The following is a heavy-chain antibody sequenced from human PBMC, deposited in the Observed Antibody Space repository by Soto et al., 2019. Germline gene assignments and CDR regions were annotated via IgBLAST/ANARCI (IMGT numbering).Heavy chain of an antibody. CDR1: GYRFTSHW. Sequence: GESLKISCKGSGYRFTSHWISWLRQMPGKGLEWMGRTDPSDSFTQYNPSFQGHVAISGDKSLSTAYLQWSSLKASDTAIYYCARGEGITTFGVYGFDVWGQGASVTVSS. V-gene: IGHV5-10-1*01. D-gene: IGHD3-3*01. CDR3: ARGEGITTFGVYGFDV. CDR2: TDPSDSFT. J-gene: IGHJ6*02.